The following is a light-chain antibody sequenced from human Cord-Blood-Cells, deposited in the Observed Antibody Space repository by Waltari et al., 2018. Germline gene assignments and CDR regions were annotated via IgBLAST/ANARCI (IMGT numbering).Light chain of an antibody. J-gene: IGKJ4*01. CDR3: QQYYSTPLT. Sequence: DIVMTQSPDSLAVSLSERATINCKSSQSVLYSSNNKNYLAWYQQKPGQPPKLLIYWASTRESGVPDRFSGSGSETDFTLTISSLQAEDVAVYYCQQYYSTPLTFGGGTKVEIK. V-gene: IGKV4-1*01. CDR2: WAS. CDR1: QSVLYSSNNKNY.